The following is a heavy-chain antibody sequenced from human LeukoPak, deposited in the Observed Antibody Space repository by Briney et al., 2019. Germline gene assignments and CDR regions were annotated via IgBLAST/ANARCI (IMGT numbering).Heavy chain of an antibody. D-gene: IGHD3-3*01. CDR1: GLSFSFYA. CDR2: ISGGGAGT. V-gene: IGHV3-23*01. J-gene: IGHJ4*02. CDR3: ATDRGWRTSGYYLYYFEY. Sequence: GGSLRLSCAASGLSFSFYAMSWVRQAPGKGLEWVSSISGGGAGTYYADSARGRFTISRDNTMNSLYLQMSSLRAEDTAVYYCATDRGWRTSGYYLYYFEYWGQGTLVTYSS.